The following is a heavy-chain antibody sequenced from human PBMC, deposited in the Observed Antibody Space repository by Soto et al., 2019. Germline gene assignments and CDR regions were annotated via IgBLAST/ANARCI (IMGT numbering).Heavy chain of an antibody. V-gene: IGHV5-10-1*01. D-gene: IGHD3-10*01. CDR2: IDPSDSYT. J-gene: IGHJ6*02. CDR1: GYSFTSYW. CDR3: ARHGGGGGYYYYGMDV. Sequence: GESLKISCKGSGYSFTSYWISWVRQMPGKGLEWMGRIDPSDSYTNYSPPFQGHVTISADKSISTAYLQWSSLKASDTAMYYCARHGGGGGYYYYGMDVWGQGTTVTVSS.